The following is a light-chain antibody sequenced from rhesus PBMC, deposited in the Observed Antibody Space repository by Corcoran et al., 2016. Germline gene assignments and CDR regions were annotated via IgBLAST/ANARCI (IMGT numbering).Light chain of an antibody. Sequence: DIQMTQSPSSLSASVGDRVTITCRASENVNNYLHWYQPKPGKATKLLIYKASTLQSGVPSRFSGSGSGTDFTLTISSLQPEDFATYYCQQYSSSPFTFGPGTKLDIK. CDR1: ENVNNY. J-gene: IGKJ3*01. CDR3: QQYSSSPFT. CDR2: KAS. V-gene: IGKV1-74*01.